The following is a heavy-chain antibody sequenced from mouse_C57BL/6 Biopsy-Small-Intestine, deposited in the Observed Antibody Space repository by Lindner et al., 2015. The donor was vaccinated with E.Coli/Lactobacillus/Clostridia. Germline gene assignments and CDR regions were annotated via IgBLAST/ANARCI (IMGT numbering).Heavy chain of an antibody. D-gene: IGHD4-1*01. Sequence: VQLQESGPELVKPGASVKISCKASGYTFTDYNMDWVKQSHGKSLEWIGYTYPNNGGSGYSQNFNNKATLTVDKSSSTAYMELHSLTSEDSAVYYCTRGPGTFDYWGQGTTLTVSS. V-gene: IGHV1-34*02. J-gene: IGHJ2*01. CDR1: GYTFTDYN. CDR2: TYPNNGGS. CDR3: TRGPGTFDY.